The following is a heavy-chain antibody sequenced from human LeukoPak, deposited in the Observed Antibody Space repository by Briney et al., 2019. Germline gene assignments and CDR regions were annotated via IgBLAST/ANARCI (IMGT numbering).Heavy chain of an antibody. J-gene: IGHJ5*02. CDR2: INPNSGGT. D-gene: IGHD3-3*01. V-gene: IGHV1-2*06. CDR1: GYTFTGYY. Sequence: ASVKVSCKASGYTFTGYYMHWVRQAPGQGLEWMGRINPNSGGTNYAQKFQGRVTMTRDTSISTAYMELSRLRSGDTAVYYCARTLEGFLEWSGNWFDPWGQGTLVTVSS. CDR3: ARTLEGFLEWSGNWFDP.